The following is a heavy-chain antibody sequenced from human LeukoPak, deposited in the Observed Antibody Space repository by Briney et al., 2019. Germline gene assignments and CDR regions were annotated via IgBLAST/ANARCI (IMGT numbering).Heavy chain of an antibody. CDR1: GGSISTYY. Sequence: SETLSLTCTVSGGSISTYYWSWIRQPPGKGLEMIGYIYYTGSTNYNPSLKSRLTISVDTSKNQFSLKLSPVTAADTAVYYCARRPHTGYSGDWGPHDYYYGMNVWGQGTTVTVSS. CDR3: ARRPHTGYSGDWGPHDYYYGMNV. CDR2: IYYTGST. J-gene: IGHJ6*02. D-gene: IGHD6-19*01. V-gene: IGHV4-59*08.